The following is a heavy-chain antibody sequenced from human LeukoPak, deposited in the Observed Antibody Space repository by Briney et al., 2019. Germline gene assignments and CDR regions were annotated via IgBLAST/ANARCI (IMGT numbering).Heavy chain of an antibody. V-gene: IGHV4-34*01. CDR1: GGSFSGYY. CDR3: ARGGQWLVTWYFDY. D-gene: IGHD6-19*01. J-gene: IGHJ4*02. CDR2: INHSGST. Sequence: SETLSLTCAVYGGSFSGYYWSWIRQPPGKGLEWIGEINHSGSTNYNPSLKSRVTISVDTSKHQFSLKLSSVTAADTAVYYCARGGQWLVTWYFDYWGQGTLVTVSS.